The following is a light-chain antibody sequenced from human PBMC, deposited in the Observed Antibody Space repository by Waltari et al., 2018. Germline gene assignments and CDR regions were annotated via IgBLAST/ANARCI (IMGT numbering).Light chain of an antibody. CDR1: QLAAKY. V-gene: IGLV3-1*01. CDR2: QDN. CDR3: QAWDITTKVV. J-gene: IGLJ2*01. Sequence: SYELTQPPSISVSPGQTARLTCSGAQLAAKYVSWYQKKSGQSPTLVIYQDNKRPSGIPERFSGSNSGNTATLTISETQTFDEADFYCQAWDITTKVVFGGGTKLTVL.